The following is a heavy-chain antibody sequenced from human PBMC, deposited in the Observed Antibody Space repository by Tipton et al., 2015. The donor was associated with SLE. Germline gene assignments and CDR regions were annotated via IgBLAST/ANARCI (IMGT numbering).Heavy chain of an antibody. CDR1: GGSISSSSYY. V-gene: IGHV4-61*01. CDR2: IYYSGST. Sequence: LRLSCTVSGGSISSSSYYWSWIRQPPGKGLEWIGYIYYSGSTNYNPSLKSRVTISVDTSKNQFSLKLSSVTAADTAVYYRARVGDFWSGYPFDYWGQGTLVTVSS. J-gene: IGHJ4*02. D-gene: IGHD3-3*01. CDR3: ARVGDFWSGYPFDY.